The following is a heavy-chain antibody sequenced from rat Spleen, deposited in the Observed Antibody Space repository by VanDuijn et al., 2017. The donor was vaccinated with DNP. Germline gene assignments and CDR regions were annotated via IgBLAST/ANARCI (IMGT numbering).Heavy chain of an antibody. D-gene: IGHD1-11*01. CDR2: IHEDSSTL. CDR1: GFNFNDYW. CDR3: ARDGIYIDY. Sequence: EVKLVESGGGLVQPGRSLKLSCAASGFNFNDYWMGWVRQAPGKGLEWNGEIHEDSSTLNYTPSLKGKFTISRDNAQSTLFLQMSELGSEDTAIYYCARDGIYIDYWGQGVMVTVSS. V-gene: IGHV4-2*01. J-gene: IGHJ2*01.